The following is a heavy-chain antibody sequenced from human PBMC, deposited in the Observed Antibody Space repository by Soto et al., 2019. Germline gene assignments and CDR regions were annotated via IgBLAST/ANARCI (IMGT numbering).Heavy chain of an antibody. Sequence: ASVKVSCKASGYTFTGYYMHWVRQAPGQGLEWMGWINPNSGGTIYAQKFQGWVTMTRDTSISTAYMELSRLRSDDTAVYYCARDSSGWYSGYYYGMDVWGQGTTVTVSS. D-gene: IGHD6-19*01. CDR1: GYTFTGYY. V-gene: IGHV1-2*04. J-gene: IGHJ6*02. CDR3: ARDSSGWYSGYYYGMDV. CDR2: INPNSGGT.